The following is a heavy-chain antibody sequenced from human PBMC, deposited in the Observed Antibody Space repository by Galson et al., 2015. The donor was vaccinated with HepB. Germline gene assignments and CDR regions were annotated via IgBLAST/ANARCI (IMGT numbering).Heavy chain of an antibody. CDR2: INSGGEAI. J-gene: IGHJ5*02. V-gene: IGHV3-48*01. D-gene: IGHD4-17*01. Sequence: SLRLSCAAAGFTFSDYSMNWVRQAPGKGLEWLSYINSGGEAIYYADSVKGRFTISRDNGKNSLFLQMNGLSVEGTAVDYCARYWYGDQGPWGQGTLVTVSS. CDR3: ARYWYGDQGP. CDR1: GFTFSDYS.